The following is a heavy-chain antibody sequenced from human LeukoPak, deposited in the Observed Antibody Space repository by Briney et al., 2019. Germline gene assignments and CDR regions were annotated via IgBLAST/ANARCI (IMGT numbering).Heavy chain of an antibody. CDR2: ISSSGSTI. CDR1: GFTFSSYE. J-gene: IGHJ5*02. Sequence: TGGSLRLSCAASGFTFSSYEMNWVRQAPGKGLEWVSYISSSGSTIYYADSVKGRFTISRDNGKNSLSLQMKSLRAEDTAVYYCARAGPPAFDPWGQGTLVTVSS. V-gene: IGHV3-48*03. CDR3: ARAGPPAFDP.